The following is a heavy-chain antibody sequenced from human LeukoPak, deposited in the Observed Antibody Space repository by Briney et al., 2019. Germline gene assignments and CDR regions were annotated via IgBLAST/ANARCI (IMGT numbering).Heavy chain of an antibody. J-gene: IGHJ4*02. CDR2: IKSKTDGGTT. V-gene: IGHV3-15*01. CDR3: TAEESSWGPDY. CDR1: GFTFSSYA. Sequence: GGSLRLSCAASGFTFSSYAMSWVRQAPGKGLEWVGRIKSKTDGGTTDYAAPVKGRFTISRDDSKNTLYLQMNSLKTEDTAVYYCTAEESSWGPDYWGQGTLVTVSS. D-gene: IGHD7-27*01.